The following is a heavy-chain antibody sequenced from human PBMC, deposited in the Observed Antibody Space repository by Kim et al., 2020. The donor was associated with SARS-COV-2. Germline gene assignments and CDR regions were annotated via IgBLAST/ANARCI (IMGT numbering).Heavy chain of an antibody. Sequence: SETLSLTCTVSGGSISSGGYYWSWIRQHPGKGLEWIGYIYYSGSTYYNPSLKSRVTISVDTSKNQFSLKLSSVTAADTAVYYCARVDADCTGGVCYNYYYYGMDVWGQGTTVTVSS. CDR3: ARVDADCTGGVCYNYYYYGMDV. J-gene: IGHJ6*02. D-gene: IGHD2-8*02. CDR2: IYYSGST. CDR1: GGSISSGGYY. V-gene: IGHV4-31*03.